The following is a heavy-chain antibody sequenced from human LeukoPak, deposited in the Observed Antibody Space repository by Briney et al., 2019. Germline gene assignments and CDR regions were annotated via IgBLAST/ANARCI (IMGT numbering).Heavy chain of an antibody. CDR1: GYSISSGYY. J-gene: IGHJ5*02. D-gene: IGHD5-12*01. Sequence: PSETLSLTCTVSGYSISSGYYWSWIRQPPGKGLEWIGYGYYRGSTNYNPSLKSRVTISVDTSKNQFSLKLNSVTAADTAVYYCARVDQSGYDTRGWFDPWGQGTLVTVSS. CDR2: GYYRGST. CDR3: ARVDQSGYDTRGWFDP. V-gene: IGHV4-61*01.